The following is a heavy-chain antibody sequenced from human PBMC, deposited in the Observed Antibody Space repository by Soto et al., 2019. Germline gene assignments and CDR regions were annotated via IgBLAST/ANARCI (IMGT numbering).Heavy chain of an antibody. J-gene: IGHJ3*02. CDR3: ARYCSSTSCYRTAQSIFDI. Sequence: PGGSLRLSCAASGFTFSSYAMSWVRQAPGKGLEWVSAISTSGGSTYYADSVKGRFTISRDNSKNTLYLQMNSLRAEDTAVYYCARYCSSTSCYRTAQSIFDIWGQGTMVTVSS. CDR1: GFTFSSYA. V-gene: IGHV3-23*01. CDR2: ISTSGGST. D-gene: IGHD2-2*01.